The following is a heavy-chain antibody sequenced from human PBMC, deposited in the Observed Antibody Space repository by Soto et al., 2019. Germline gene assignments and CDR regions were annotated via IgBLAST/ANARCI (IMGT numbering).Heavy chain of an antibody. CDR1: VGTFNSYA. V-gene: IGHV1-69*13. CDR2: IIPIFGTA. D-gene: IGHD2-21*02. J-gene: IGHJ6*02. CDR3: ESALPYCGGDGYSYFYYGMDD. Sequence: ASVKVSCKASVGTFNSYAISWVRQAPGQGLEWMGGIIPIFGTANYAQKFQGRVTITADESTSTAYMELSSLRSEDTAVYYCESALPYCGGDGYSYFYYGMDDWGQGTTVTVSS.